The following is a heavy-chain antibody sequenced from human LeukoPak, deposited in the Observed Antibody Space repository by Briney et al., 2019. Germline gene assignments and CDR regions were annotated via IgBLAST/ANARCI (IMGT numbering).Heavy chain of an antibody. CDR1: GDSISSRTYY. D-gene: IGHD3-10*01. V-gene: IGHV4-39*07. CDR2: IYYSGST. Sequence: SETLSLTCTVSGDSISSRTYYWGWIRQPPGKGLEWIVSIYYSGSTYYNPSLKSRVTISVDTSKNQFSLKLSSVTAADTAVYYCARGRSGSYFGDYWGQGMLVTVSS. CDR3: ARGRSGSYFGDY. J-gene: IGHJ4*02.